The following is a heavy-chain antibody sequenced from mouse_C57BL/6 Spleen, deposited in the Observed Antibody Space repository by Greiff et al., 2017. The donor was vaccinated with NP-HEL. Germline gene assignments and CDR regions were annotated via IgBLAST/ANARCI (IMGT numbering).Heavy chain of an antibody. V-gene: IGHV1-15*01. J-gene: IGHJ2*01. CDR1: GYTFTDYE. D-gene: IGHD1-1*01. Sequence: VQLKESGAELVRPGASVTLSCKASGYTFTDYEMHWVKQTPVHGLEWIGAIDPETGGTAYNQKFKGKAILTADKSSSTAYMELRSLTSEDSAVYYCTSGYYGSSYSDWGQGTTLTVSS. CDR2: IDPETGGT. CDR3: TSGYYGSSYSD.